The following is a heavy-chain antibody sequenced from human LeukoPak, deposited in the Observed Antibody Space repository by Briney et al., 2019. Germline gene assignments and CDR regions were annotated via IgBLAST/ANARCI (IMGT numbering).Heavy chain of an antibody. J-gene: IGHJ6*03. D-gene: IGHD2-15*01. CDR1: GGSIISTTYY. Sequence: SETLSLTCTVSGGSIISTTYYWGWIRQPPGKGLEWIASIYYSGSPYYNPSLKSRVTISVDTSKNQFSLKLSSVTAADTAVYYCARGYCSGGSCYSYYYYNYMDVWGKGTTVTVSS. V-gene: IGHV4-39*07. CDR2: IYYSGSP. CDR3: ARGYCSGGSCYSYYYYNYMDV.